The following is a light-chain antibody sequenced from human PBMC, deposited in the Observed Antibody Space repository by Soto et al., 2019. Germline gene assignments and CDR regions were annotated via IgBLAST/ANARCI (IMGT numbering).Light chain of an antibody. CDR3: SSYTSTSTYV. CDR2: EVS. Sequence: QSVLAQPASVSGSPGQSITISCTGTSSDVGAYNYVSWYQQYPGKAPKFMIYEVSYRPSGVSNRFSGSKSGNTASLTISGPQTEDEGDYYCSSYTSTSTYVFGTGTKVTVL. J-gene: IGLJ1*01. V-gene: IGLV2-14*01. CDR1: SSDVGAYNY.